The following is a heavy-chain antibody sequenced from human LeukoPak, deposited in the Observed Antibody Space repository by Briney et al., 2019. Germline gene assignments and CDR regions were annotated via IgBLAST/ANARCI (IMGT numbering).Heavy chain of an antibody. CDR2: IYTSGST. CDR1: GGSISSYY. V-gene: IGHV4-4*07. CDR3: ASQGRVTTTGWEAFDI. J-gene: IGHJ3*02. Sequence: PSETLSLTCTVSGGSISSYYWSWIRQPAGKGLEWIGRIYTSGSTNYNPSLKSRVTMSVDTSKNQFSLKLSSVTAADTAVYYCASQGRVTTTGWEAFDIWGQGTMVTVSS. D-gene: IGHD4-17*01.